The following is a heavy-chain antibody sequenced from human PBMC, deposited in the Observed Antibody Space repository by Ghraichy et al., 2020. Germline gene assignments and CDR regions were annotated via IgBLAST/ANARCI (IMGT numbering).Heavy chain of an antibody. J-gene: IGHJ4*02. D-gene: IGHD2-21*02. V-gene: IGHV1-24*01. Sequence: ASVKVSCKVSGYTLTELSMHWVRQAPGKGLEWMGGFDPEDGETIYAQKFQGRVTMTEDTSTDTAYMELSSLRSEDTAVYYCAARPRFVVVTAAFDYWGQGTLVTVSS. CDR2: FDPEDGET. CDR3: AARPRFVVVTAAFDY. CDR1: GYTLTELS.